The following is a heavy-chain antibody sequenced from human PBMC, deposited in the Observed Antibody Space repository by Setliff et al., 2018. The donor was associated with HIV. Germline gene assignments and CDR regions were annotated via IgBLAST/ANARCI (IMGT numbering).Heavy chain of an antibody. V-gene: IGHV4-39*01. D-gene: IGHD6-19*01. Sequence: PSETLSLTCTVSGGSISSGGYYWSWIRQPPGKGLEWIGSIYYSGSTYYNPSLKSRVTISVDTSKNQFSLKLSSVTAADAAVYYCARRRSSGWYHYFDYRGQGTLVTVSS. CDR1: GGSISSGGYY. J-gene: IGHJ4*02. CDR2: IYYSGST. CDR3: ARRRSSGWYHYFDY.